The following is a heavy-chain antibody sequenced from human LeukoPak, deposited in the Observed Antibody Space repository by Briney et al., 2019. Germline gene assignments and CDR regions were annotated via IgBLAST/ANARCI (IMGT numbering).Heavy chain of an antibody. CDR3: SRDLDCTVTACYGGHDGFDL. CDR2: ISSRSIYI. V-gene: IGHV3-21*01. CDR1: GFDFNIYS. J-gene: IGHJ3*01. D-gene: IGHD2-8*02. Sequence: GGALRLSCAAFGFDFNIYSMNWVRQAPGKGLEWVASISSRSIYIYYPDSLRGRFTIYRDNAEKSLYLQMNDLRAEDTAVYYCSRDLDCTVTACYGGHDGFDLWGQGTMVTVSS.